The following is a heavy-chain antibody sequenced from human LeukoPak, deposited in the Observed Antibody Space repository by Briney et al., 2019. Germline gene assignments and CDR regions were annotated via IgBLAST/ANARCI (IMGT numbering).Heavy chain of an antibody. V-gene: IGHV1-2*02. J-gene: IGHJ5*02. CDR1: GYTFTGYY. CDR2: INPNSGGT. CDR3: ARDRGIVVVPAAMTHNWFDP. D-gene: IGHD2-2*01. Sequence: ASVKVSCKASGYTFTGYYMHWVRQAPGQGLKWMGWINPNSGGTNYAQNFQGRLTMTRDTSISTAYMELSRLRSDDTAVYYCARDRGIVVVPAAMTHNWFDPWGQGTLVTVSS.